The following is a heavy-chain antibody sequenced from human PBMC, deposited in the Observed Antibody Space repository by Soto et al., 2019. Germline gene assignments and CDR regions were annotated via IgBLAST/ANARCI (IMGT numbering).Heavy chain of an antibody. V-gene: IGHV4-34*01. D-gene: IGHD6-13*01. Sequence: TRAVSGGSFSGYYWSWIRQPPGKGLEWIGEINHSGSTNYNPSLKSRVTISVDTSKNQFSLKLSSVTAADTAVYYCARKGIAAARWGQGTLGTVSS. CDR2: INHSGST. CDR3: ARKGIAAAR. J-gene: IGHJ4*02. CDR1: GGSFSGYY.